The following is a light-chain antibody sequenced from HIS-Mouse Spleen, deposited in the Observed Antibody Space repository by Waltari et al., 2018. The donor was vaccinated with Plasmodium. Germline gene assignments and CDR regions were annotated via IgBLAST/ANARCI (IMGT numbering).Light chain of an antibody. J-gene: IGKJ2*01. Sequence: DIQMTPSPSSLSAYVGDRLTITCQASQDISNYLNWYQQKPGKAPKLLIYDASNLETGVPSRFSGSGSGTDFTFTISSLQPEDIATYYCQQYDNLPYTFGQGTKLEIK. CDR3: QQYDNLPYT. V-gene: IGKV1-33*01. CDR1: QDISNY. CDR2: DAS.